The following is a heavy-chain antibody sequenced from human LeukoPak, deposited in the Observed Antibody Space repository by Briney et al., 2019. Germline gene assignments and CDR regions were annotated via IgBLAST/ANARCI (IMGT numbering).Heavy chain of an antibody. D-gene: IGHD6-13*01. Sequence: ASVKVSCKAPGYTFTSYYMHWVRQAPGQGLERMGIINPSGGSTSYAQKFQGRVTMTRDTSTSTVYMELSSLRSEDTAVYYCARDLWESAAGPFPFDYWGQGTLVTVSS. V-gene: IGHV1-46*01. CDR2: INPSGGST. CDR3: ARDLWESAAGPFPFDY. J-gene: IGHJ4*02. CDR1: GYTFTSYY.